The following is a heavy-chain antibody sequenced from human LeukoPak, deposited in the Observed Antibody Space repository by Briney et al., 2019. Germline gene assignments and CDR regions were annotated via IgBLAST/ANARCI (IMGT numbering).Heavy chain of an antibody. J-gene: IGHJ5*02. CDR1: GGSISSSTYY. CDR3: ARGQARLGWFDP. V-gene: IGHV4-39*01. Sequence: SETLSLTCTVSGGSISSSTYYWGWIRQLPGKGLEWIGTIYYRGTTYYNPSLKSRVTISVDTSKNQFSLKLTSVTAADTAVYYCARGQARLGWFDPWGQGTLVTV. D-gene: IGHD6-19*01. CDR2: IYYRGTT.